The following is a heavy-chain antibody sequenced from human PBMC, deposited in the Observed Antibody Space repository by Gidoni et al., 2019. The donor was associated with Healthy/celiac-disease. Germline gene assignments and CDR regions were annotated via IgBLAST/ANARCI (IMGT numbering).Heavy chain of an antibody. Sequence: EVQLAESGVGLVKPGGSLRLSCAASGFTFSSYSMTWVRQAPGKGLEWVSSISSSSSYIYYADSVKGRFTISRDNAKNSLYLQMNSLRAEDTAVYYCARREVVVAATGTDYYYGMDVWGQGTTVTVSS. CDR2: ISSSSSYI. CDR1: GFTFSSYS. D-gene: IGHD2-15*01. V-gene: IGHV3-21*01. J-gene: IGHJ6*02. CDR3: ARREVVVAATGTDYYYGMDV.